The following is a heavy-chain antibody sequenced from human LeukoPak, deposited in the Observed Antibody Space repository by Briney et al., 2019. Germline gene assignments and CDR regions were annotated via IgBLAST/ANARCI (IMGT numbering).Heavy chain of an antibody. Sequence: GGSLRLSCAASGFTFSSYWMSWVRQAPGKGLEWVANIKEDGSEKYYVDSVKGRFTISRDNAKNSLYLQMNSLRAEDTALYHCARVGYCSSTSCFGNYYYYMDVWGKGTTVTVSS. CDR3: ARVGYCSSTSCFGNYYYYMDV. V-gene: IGHV3-7*03. D-gene: IGHD2-2*01. CDR2: IKEDGSEK. CDR1: GFTFSSYW. J-gene: IGHJ6*03.